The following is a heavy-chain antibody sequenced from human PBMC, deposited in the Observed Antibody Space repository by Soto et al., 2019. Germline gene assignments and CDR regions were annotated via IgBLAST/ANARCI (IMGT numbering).Heavy chain of an antibody. D-gene: IGHD2-21*01. CDR1: GDSVSRSGSY. CDR3: ERRERPRFFHAY. J-gene: IGHJ4*02. CDR2: TLGDGDT. Sequence: SEXLSLTCTVSGDSVSRSGSYWGWLRQPPGKGLEWIGDTLGDGDTYYNPSLGSRVSLARDTSKNHFSLRLTYVTAADTAVYYCERRERPRFFHAYRGLGTLVTGSS. V-gene: IGHV4-39*02.